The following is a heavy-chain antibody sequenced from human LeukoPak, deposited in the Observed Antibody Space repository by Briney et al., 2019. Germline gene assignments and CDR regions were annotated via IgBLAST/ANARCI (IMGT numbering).Heavy chain of an antibody. Sequence: ASVKVSCKASGYTFTSYGISWVRQAPGQGLEWMGWISAYNGNTNYAQKLQGRVTMTTDTSTNTAYMELRSLRSDDTAVYYCARGRPPDYDFWSGYSPQLYYYYMDVWGKGTTVTVSS. D-gene: IGHD3-3*01. CDR1: GYTFTSYG. CDR3: ARGRPPDYDFWSGYSPQLYYYYMDV. V-gene: IGHV1-18*01. CDR2: ISAYNGNT. J-gene: IGHJ6*03.